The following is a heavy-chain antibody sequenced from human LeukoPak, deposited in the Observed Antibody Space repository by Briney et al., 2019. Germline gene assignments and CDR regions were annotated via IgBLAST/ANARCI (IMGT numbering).Heavy chain of an antibody. CDR2: ISGSGGST. J-gene: IGHJ6*04. CDR1: GFTFSSCA. V-gene: IGHV3-23*01. D-gene: IGHD1-14*01. CDR3: AKGDRYYYGMDV. Sequence: GGSLRLSCAASGFTFSSCAMSWVRQAPGKGLEWVSAISGSGGSTYYADSVKGRFTISRDNSKNTLYLQMNSLRAEDTAVYYCAKGDRYYYGMDVWGKGTTVTVSS.